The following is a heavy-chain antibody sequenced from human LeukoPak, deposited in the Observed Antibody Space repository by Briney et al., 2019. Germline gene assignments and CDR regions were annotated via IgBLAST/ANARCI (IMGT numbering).Heavy chain of an antibody. J-gene: IGHJ4*02. CDR1: GGSISSYY. Sequence: PSETLSLTCTVSGGSISSYYWSWIRQPPGKGLEWIGYIFYSGSTNYNPSLESRVTMSVDTSKNQFSLKLSSVTAADTAVYYCARGSRGSGDYWGQGTLVTVSS. D-gene: IGHD2-2*01. CDR3: ARGSRGSGDY. CDR2: IFYSGST. V-gene: IGHV4-59*01.